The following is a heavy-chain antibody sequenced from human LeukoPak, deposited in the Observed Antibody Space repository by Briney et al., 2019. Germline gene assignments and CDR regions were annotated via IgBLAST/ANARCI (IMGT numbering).Heavy chain of an antibody. V-gene: IGHV3-21*01. CDR1: GFTFSSYS. D-gene: IGHD3-22*01. CDR3: ARDLGYHDSSGATDY. CDR2: ISSRSSYM. Sequence: GGSLRLSCAASGFTFSSYSMNWVRQAPGKGLEWVSSISSRSSYMYYADSVKGRFTISRDNAKNSLYLQMNSLRAEDTAVYYCARDLGYHDSSGATDYWGQGTLVTVSS. J-gene: IGHJ4*02.